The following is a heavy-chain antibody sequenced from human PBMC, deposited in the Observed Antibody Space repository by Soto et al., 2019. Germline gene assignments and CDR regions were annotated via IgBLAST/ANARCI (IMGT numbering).Heavy chain of an antibody. CDR3: ASRYGRYFDY. CDR2: IYYSGST. J-gene: IGHJ4*02. V-gene: IGHV4-59*08. D-gene: IGHD4-17*01. Sequence: QVQLQESGPGLVKPSETLSLTCTVSGGSISSYYWSWIRQPPGKGLEWIGYIYYSGSTNYNPSLKSRVTISVDTSQNQCSLKLSSMAAADTAVYYCASRYGRYFDYWGQGTLVTVSP. CDR1: GGSISSYY.